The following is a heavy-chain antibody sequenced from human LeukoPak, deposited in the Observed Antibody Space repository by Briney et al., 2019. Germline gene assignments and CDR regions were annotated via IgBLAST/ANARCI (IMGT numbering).Heavy chain of an antibody. CDR2: ISASGGST. D-gene: IGHD3-22*01. CDR3: AKARPNYYDSSGYYSDY. Sequence: PGGSLRLSCAASGFTFSIYGMSWVRQAPGKGLEWVSSISASGGSTYYADSVKGRFTISRDNSKNTLYLQMNSLRAEDTAVYYCAKARPNYYDSSGYYSDYWGQGTLVTVSS. J-gene: IGHJ4*02. CDR1: GFTFSIYG. V-gene: IGHV3-23*01.